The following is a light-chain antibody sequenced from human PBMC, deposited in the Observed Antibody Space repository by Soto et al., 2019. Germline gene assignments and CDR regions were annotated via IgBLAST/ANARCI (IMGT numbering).Light chain of an antibody. CDR1: QSLSSTY. Sequence: ELTQSPGTLSLSPGQTATLSCRASQSLSSTYLAWIQQKPGQAPRLLIYGTSHWASGISERFGGSGSGSEFTLTISGLETEDSAVYYCQYYGDSPTFGQGTKVEIK. J-gene: IGKJ1*01. CDR3: QYYGDSPT. CDR2: GTS. V-gene: IGKV3-20*01.